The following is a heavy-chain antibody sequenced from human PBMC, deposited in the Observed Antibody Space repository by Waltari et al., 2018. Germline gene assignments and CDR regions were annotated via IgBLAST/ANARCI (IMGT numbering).Heavy chain of an antibody. CDR3: ARAGSTLIWGVAE. CDR2: VNPNGGST. CDR1: GYTFTDFY. Sequence: SVKVSCKASGYTFTDFYMHWVRQAPGQGLEWMGIVNPNGGSTTYAQKLQDRVTMTRDTSTSTVYMELSSLRSEDTAVYYCARAGSTLIWGVAEWGQGTLVTVSS. J-gene: IGHJ4*02. V-gene: IGHV1-46*04. D-gene: IGHD2-2*01.